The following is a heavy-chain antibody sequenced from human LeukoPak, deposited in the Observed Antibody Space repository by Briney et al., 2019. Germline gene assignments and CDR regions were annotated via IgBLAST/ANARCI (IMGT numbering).Heavy chain of an antibody. Sequence: GGSLRFSCAASGFTFSSYAMSWVRQAPGKGLEWVSAISGSGGSTYYADSVKGRFTISRDNSKNTLYLQMNSLRAEDTAVYYCAKDSPQGIAVAGTFDYWGQGTLVTVSS. J-gene: IGHJ4*02. D-gene: IGHD6-19*01. V-gene: IGHV3-23*01. CDR2: ISGSGGST. CDR3: AKDSPQGIAVAGTFDY. CDR1: GFTFSSYA.